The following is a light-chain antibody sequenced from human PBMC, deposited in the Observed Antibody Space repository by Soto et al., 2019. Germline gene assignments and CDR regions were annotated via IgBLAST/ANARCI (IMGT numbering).Light chain of an antibody. J-gene: IGLJ1*01. Sequence: QSVLTQPPSVSGAPGQRVTISCSARSSNLGAGYDVQWYQQFPGTAPKLLNYANSARPSGVPDRFSGSKSGTSASLAITGLQAEDEADYFCQSYDRSLIVSKVFGTGTKVTVL. CDR2: ANS. CDR1: SSNLGAGYD. CDR3: QSYDRSLIVSKV. V-gene: IGLV1-40*01.